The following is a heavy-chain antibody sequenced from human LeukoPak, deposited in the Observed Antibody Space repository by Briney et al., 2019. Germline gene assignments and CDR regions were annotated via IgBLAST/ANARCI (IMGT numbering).Heavy chain of an antibody. J-gene: IGHJ4*02. CDR3: ARDRRGAQQLVREYFDY. V-gene: IGHV1-46*01. D-gene: IGHD6-13*01. CDR2: INPSGGST. Sequence: ASVKVSCKASGYTFTSYYMHWVRQAPGQGREGVGIINPSGGSTSYAQKFQGRVTMTRDTSTSTVYMELSSLRSEDTAVYSCARDRRGAQQLVREYFDYWGQGTLVTVSS. CDR1: GYTFTSYY.